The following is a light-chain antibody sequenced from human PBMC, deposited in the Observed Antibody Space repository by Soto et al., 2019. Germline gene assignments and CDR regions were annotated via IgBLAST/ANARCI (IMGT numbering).Light chain of an antibody. CDR3: QKYTSAPFS. J-gene: IGKJ3*01. CDR1: QAISNY. CDR2: FAS. Sequence: DIQLTQSPSTLSASVGDRVTITCRASQAISNYLAWYQQKPGKVPQLLIYFASTLQSGVPSRFSGSGSGTDFTLTISSLQPEDVAIYYCQKYTSAPFSFGPGTRVDLQ. V-gene: IGKV1-27*01.